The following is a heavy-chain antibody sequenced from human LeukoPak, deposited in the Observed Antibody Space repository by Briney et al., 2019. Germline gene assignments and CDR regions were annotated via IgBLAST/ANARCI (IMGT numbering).Heavy chain of an antibody. CDR3: AKDMGTTMVGGRFDY. Sequence: GGSLRLSCAPSGFTFDDYAMHWVRQAPGKGLEWVSGISWNSGTIGYADSVKGRFTISRDNAKNSLYLQMNSLRAEDTALYYCAKDMGTTMVGGRFDYWGQGTLVTVSS. D-gene: IGHD5-18*01. V-gene: IGHV3-9*01. CDR2: ISWNSGTI. J-gene: IGHJ4*02. CDR1: GFTFDDYA.